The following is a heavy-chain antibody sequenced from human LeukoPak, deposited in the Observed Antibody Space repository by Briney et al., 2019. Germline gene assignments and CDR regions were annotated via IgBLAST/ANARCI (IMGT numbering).Heavy chain of an antibody. D-gene: IGHD3-10*01. CDR2: ISYDGSNK. Sequence: QPGRSLRLSCAASGFTFSSYAMPWVRQAPGKGLEWVAVISYDGSNKYYADSVKGRFTISRDNSKNTLYLQMNSLRAEDTAVYYCARGGWNSITMVREYYYYYMDVWGKGTTVTVSS. V-gene: IGHV3-30*04. J-gene: IGHJ6*03. CDR3: ARGGWNSITMVREYYYYYMDV. CDR1: GFTFSSYA.